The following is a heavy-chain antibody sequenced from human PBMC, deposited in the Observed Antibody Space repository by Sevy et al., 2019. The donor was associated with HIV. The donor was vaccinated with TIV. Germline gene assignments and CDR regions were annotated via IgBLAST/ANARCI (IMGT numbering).Heavy chain of an antibody. CDR2: INVKSGET. D-gene: IGHD3-10*01. Sequence: ASVKVSCKASGYTFTSHEINWVRQAPGQGLEWMGWINVKSGETGYAQKFQGRVTMTRDTSITTAYMELSSLRSDETAVYFCARDEQRPYYYGSGNMGYWGQGTLVTVSS. CDR1: GYTFTSHE. J-gene: IGHJ4*02. V-gene: IGHV1-8*01. CDR3: ARDEQRPYYYGSGNMGY.